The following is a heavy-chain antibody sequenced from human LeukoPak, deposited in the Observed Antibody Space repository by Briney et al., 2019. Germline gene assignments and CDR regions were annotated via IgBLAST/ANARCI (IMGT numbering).Heavy chain of an antibody. CDR3: ARVGTTGRYYVDY. CDR1: GGTFISYA. Sequence: GASVKVSCKASGGTFISYAISWVRQAPGQGLEWMGGIIPIFGTANYAQKFQGRVTMTTDTSSSTVYMELRSLRSDDTAMYYCARVGTTGRYYVDYWGQGTLATVSS. V-gene: IGHV1-69*05. CDR2: IIPIFGTA. J-gene: IGHJ4*02. D-gene: IGHD1-26*01.